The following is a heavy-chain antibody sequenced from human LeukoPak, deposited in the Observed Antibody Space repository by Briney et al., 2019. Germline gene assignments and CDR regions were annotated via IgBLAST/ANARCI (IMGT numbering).Heavy chain of an antibody. J-gene: IGHJ4*02. V-gene: IGHV5-51*01. D-gene: IGHD5-24*01. CDR3: ASRGRDGYTYVSGYYFDY. Sequence: GESLKISCKGSGYRFTNYWIGWARQMPGKGLEWMGIMFPGDSDTRYSPSFQGQVTISADKSITTAYLQWSSLKASDTAMYYCASRGRDGYTYVSGYYFDYWGQGTLVTVSS. CDR2: MFPGDSDT. CDR1: GYRFTNYW.